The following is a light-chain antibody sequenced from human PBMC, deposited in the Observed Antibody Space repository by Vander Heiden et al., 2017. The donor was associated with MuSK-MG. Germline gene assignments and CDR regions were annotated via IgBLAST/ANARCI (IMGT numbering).Light chain of an antibody. Sequence: EIVMTQSPATLSVSPGERATLSCRASQSVSSNLAWYQQKPGQAPRLLIYGASTRATGIPARFSGSGSGTEFTLTISSLQSEDFAVYYCQQYYNCPFTFGHGTKVDIK. J-gene: IGKJ3*01. CDR2: GAS. CDR3: QQYYNCPFT. V-gene: IGKV3-15*01. CDR1: QSVSSN.